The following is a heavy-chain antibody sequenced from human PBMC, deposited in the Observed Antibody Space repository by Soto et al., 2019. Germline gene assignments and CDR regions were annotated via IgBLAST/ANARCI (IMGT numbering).Heavy chain of an antibody. CDR3: ARAMVRGPFNWFDP. CDR1: GGSLNSGGYS. CDR2: IYHGGST. D-gene: IGHD3-10*01. J-gene: IGHJ5*02. V-gene: IGHV4-30-2*01. Sequence: SETLSLTSAVSGGSLNSGGYSWSWIRQPPGKGLEWIGYIYHGGSTYYNPSLKIRVIISVDRSKNQFFLKLNSVTAADTAVYYCARAMVRGPFNWFDPWGQGTLVTVSS.